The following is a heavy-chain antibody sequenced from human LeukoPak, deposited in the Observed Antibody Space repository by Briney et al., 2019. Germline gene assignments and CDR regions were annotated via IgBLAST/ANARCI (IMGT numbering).Heavy chain of an antibody. CDR3: ARTTYQWHEKYYFDY. V-gene: IGHV4-59*01. J-gene: IGHJ4*02. D-gene: IGHD6-19*01. Sequence: PSETLSLTCTVSGGSISSYYWSWIRQPPGKGLEWIAYIYYTGSTNYNPSLKSRVTISVDTSKNQFSLRLTSVTAADTAVYYCARTTYQWHEKYYFDYWGQGTLVTVSS. CDR2: IYYTGST. CDR1: GGSISSYY.